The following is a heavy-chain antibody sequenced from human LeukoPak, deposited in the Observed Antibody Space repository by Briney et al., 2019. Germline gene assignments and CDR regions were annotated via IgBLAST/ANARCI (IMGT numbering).Heavy chain of an antibody. CDR2: IIPIFGIA. J-gene: IGHJ6*03. V-gene: IGHV1-69*10. D-gene: IGHD4-11*01. CDR3: ARGRTTVTAYYYYYMDV. CDR1: GGTFSSYA. Sequence: SVKVSCKASGGTFSSYAISWVRQAPGQGLEWMGGIIPIFGIANYAQKFQGRVTITADKSTSTAYMELSSLRSEDTAVYYCARGRTTVTAYYYYYMDVWGKGTTVTVSS.